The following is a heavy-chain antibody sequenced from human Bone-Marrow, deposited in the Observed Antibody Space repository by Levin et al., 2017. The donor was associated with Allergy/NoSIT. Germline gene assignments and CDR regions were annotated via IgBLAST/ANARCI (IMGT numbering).Heavy chain of an antibody. D-gene: IGHD1/OR15-1a*01. Sequence: QSGGSLRLSCAASGFTFNSHTMSWVRQAPGKGLEWVADIKNDGSERYYVDSVEGRFTISRDNAKNSLFLQMNSLRVEDTAVYYCARDWGNNNRAFDYWGQGTLVTVSS. V-gene: IGHV3-7*03. CDR2: IKNDGSER. J-gene: IGHJ4*02. CDR3: ARDWGNNNRAFDY. CDR1: GFTFNSHT.